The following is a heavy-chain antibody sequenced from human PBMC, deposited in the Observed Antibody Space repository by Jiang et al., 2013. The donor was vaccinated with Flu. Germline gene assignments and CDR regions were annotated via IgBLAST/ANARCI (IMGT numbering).Heavy chain of an antibody. CDR3: AKGSTIFGVVTYSGSFDY. V-gene: IGHV3-30*02. CDR2: YDGSNK. D-gene: IGHD3-3*01. Sequence: YDGSNKYYADSVKGRFTISRDNSKNTLYLQMNSLRAEDTAVYYCAKGSTIFGVVTYSGSFDYWGQGTLVTVSS. J-gene: IGHJ4*02.